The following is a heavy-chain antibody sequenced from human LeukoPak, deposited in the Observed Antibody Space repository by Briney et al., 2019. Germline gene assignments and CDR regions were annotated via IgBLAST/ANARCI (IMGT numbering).Heavy chain of an antibody. J-gene: IGHJ4*02. CDR3: ARAPGYYDSSGYYNY. CDR2: IIPIFGTA. CDR1: GGTFSSYA. Sequence: GASVKVSCKASGGTFSSYAISWVRQAPGQGLEWMGGIIPIFGTANYAQKFQGRVTITADESTSTAYMELSSLRSEDTAVYYCARAPGYYDSSGYYNYWGQGTLVTVSS. V-gene: IGHV1-69*13. D-gene: IGHD3-22*01.